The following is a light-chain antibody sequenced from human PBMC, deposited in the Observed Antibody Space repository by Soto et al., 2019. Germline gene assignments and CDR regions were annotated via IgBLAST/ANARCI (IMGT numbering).Light chain of an antibody. V-gene: IGKV1-5*01. CDR3: QQYKSYPT. CDR2: DAS. J-gene: IGKJ2*01. Sequence: DLQMTQSPSTLSASVGDRVTITCRASQSISSWLAWYQQKPGKAPKLLIYDASSLESGVPSRFSGSGSGTEFTLTISSLQPDDFATYYCQQYKSYPTFGQGTKLEIK. CDR1: QSISSW.